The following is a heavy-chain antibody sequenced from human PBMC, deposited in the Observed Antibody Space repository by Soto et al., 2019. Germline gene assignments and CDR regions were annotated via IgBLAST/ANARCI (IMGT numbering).Heavy chain of an antibody. CDR2: ISSSSSTT. V-gene: IGHV3-23*01. CDR1: GFTFSSYA. D-gene: IGHD6-13*01. Sequence: GGSLRLSCAASGFTFSSYAMSWVRQAPGKGLEWVSAISSSSSTTYYADSVKGRFTISRDNSKNSLYLQMNSLRAEDTAVYYCAKDGPFSSSWPLDYWGQGTLVTVSS. CDR3: AKDGPFSSSWPLDY. J-gene: IGHJ4*02.